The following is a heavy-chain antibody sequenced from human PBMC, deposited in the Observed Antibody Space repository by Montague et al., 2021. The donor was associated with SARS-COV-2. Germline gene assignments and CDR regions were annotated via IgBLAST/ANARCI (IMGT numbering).Heavy chain of an antibody. CDR3: ATEMPAYDVFDI. CDR1: GGSVTSGDYY. CDR2: IYNTGST. V-gene: IGHV4-61*08. Sequence: SETLSLTCTVSGGSVTSGDYYWTWIRQPPGKGLEWIGYIYNTGSTKYNPSLKSRVTISMDTSKNQFSLKVDSVSAADTAVYYCATEMPAYDVFDIWGQGTMVTVSS. J-gene: IGHJ3*02. D-gene: IGHD2-2*01.